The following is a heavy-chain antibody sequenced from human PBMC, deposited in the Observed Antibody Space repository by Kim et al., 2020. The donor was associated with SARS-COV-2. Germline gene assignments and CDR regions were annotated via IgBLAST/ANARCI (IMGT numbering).Heavy chain of an antibody. Sequence: GGSLRLSCAASGFTFSSYGMHWVRQAPGKGLEWVAVISYDGSNKYYADSVKGRFTISRDNSKNTLYLQMNSLRAEDTAVYYCAKSRGYSYGNWYFDLWGRGTLVTVSS. CDR1: GFTFSSYG. CDR2: ISYDGSNK. CDR3: AKSRGYSYGNWYFDL. V-gene: IGHV3-30*18. J-gene: IGHJ2*01. D-gene: IGHD5-18*01.